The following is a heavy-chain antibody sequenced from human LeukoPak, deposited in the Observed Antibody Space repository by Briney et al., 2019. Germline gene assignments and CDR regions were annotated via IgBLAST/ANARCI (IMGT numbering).Heavy chain of an antibody. CDR3: ARGLGNTNSWYYFDY. J-gene: IGHJ4*02. V-gene: IGHV1-46*01. D-gene: IGHD2-8*01. CDR2: INPSDSST. Sequence: ASVKVSCKTSGYTFTIYYVHWVRQAPGQGLEWLGIINPSDSSTTFAQRFHGRVTVTADTSTSTVYMELSRLRSEDTAVYYCARGLGNTNSWYYFDYWGQGTLVTVSS. CDR1: GYTFTIYY.